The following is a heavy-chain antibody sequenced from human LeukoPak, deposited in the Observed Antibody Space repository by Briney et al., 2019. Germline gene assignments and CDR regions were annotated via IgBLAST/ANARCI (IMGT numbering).Heavy chain of an antibody. J-gene: IGHJ4*02. V-gene: IGHV4-59*01. CDR3: ARGEFRDYNDSSGYYYFGY. CDR1: GGSISSYY. D-gene: IGHD3-22*01. Sequence: SETLSLTCTVSGGSISSYYWSWIRQPPGKGLEWIGYIYYSGSTNYNPSLKSRVTISVDTSKNQFSLKLSSVTAADTAVYYCARGEFRDYNDSSGYYYFGYWGQGTLVTVSS. CDR2: IYYSGST.